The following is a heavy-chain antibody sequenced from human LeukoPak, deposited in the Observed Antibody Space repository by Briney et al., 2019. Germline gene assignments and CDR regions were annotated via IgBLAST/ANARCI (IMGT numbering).Heavy chain of an antibody. CDR3: VSKLLAVTWDL. V-gene: IGHV3-48*02. J-gene: IGHJ3*01. CDR1: GFTFSNYN. Sequence: GGSLRLSCAASGFTFSNYNMNWVRQAPGKGLEWVSFISGGTTSTIYYADSVKGRFTISRDNAKDSLYLQMNSLRDEDTAVYYCVSKLLAVTWDLWGQGTMVTVSS. CDR2: ISGGTTSTI. D-gene: IGHD1-26*01.